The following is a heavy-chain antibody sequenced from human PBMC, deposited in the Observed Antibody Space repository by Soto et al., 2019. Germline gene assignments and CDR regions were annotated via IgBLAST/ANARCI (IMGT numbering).Heavy chain of an antibody. CDR1: GFTFDDYA. J-gene: IGHJ4*02. Sequence: GGSLRLSCAASGFTFDDYAMHWVRQAPGKGLEWVSGISWNSGSIGYADSVKGRFTISRDNAKNSLYLQMNSLRAEDTALYYCAKDMIGYCSSTSCYAFDYWGQGTLVTVSS. V-gene: IGHV3-9*01. D-gene: IGHD2-2*01. CDR2: ISWNSGSI. CDR3: AKDMIGYCSSTSCYAFDY.